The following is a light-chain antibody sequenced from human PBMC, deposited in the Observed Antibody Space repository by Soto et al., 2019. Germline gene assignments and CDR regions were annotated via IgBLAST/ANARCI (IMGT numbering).Light chain of an antibody. Sequence: QFALTQPASVSGSPGQSITISCTGTSSDVGGYNYVSWFQHHPGKAPKLIIYDVSNRPSGVSNRFSGSKSGSTASLTISGLQADDEADYYCNSYTSGSTWVFGGGTQLTVL. CDR3: NSYTSGSTWV. CDR1: SSDVGGYNY. J-gene: IGLJ3*02. V-gene: IGLV2-14*03. CDR2: DVS.